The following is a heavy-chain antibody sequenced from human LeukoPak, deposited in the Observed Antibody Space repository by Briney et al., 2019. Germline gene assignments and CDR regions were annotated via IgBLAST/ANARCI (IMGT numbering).Heavy chain of an antibody. Sequence: SETLSLSCTVSGGSISSYYWSWIRQPAGKGLEWIGRFYISGSTNYNPSLKSRVTMSVDTSKNQFSLRLNSVTAADTAVYYCARDFLLQSEGLFDYWGQGTLATVSS. CDR1: GGSISSYY. CDR3: ARDFLLQSEGLFDY. CDR2: FYISGST. J-gene: IGHJ4*02. D-gene: IGHD4-11*01. V-gene: IGHV4-4*07.